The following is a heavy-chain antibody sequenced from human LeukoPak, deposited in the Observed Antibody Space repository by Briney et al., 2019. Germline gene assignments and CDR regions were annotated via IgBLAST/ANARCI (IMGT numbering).Heavy chain of an antibody. CDR2: ISGSGGST. Sequence: GGTLRLSCAASGFTFSSYGMSWVRQAPGKGLEWVSAISGSGGSTYYADSVKGRFTISRDNSKNTLYLQMNSLRAEDTAVYYCAKFDLGSWLPNWFDPWGQGTLVTVSS. J-gene: IGHJ5*02. V-gene: IGHV3-23*01. CDR1: GFTFSSYG. D-gene: IGHD6-13*01. CDR3: AKFDLGSWLPNWFDP.